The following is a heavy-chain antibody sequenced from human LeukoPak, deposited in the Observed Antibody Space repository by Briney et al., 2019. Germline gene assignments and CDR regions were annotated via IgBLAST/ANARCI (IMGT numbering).Heavy chain of an antibody. D-gene: IGHD3-22*01. CDR3: AKDRPNYYGSNGHYYRRDGDY. J-gene: IGHJ4*02. CDR2: TSGDGGAT. V-gene: IGHV3-23*01. Sequence: PGGSLRLSCAASGFTFSSYWMHWVRQAPGKGLVWVSSTSGDGGATYYSNSVKGRFTISRDNSRNTLYLQMNSLRAEDTAVYYCAKDRPNYYGSNGHYYRRDGDYWGQGTLVTVSS. CDR1: GFTFSSYW.